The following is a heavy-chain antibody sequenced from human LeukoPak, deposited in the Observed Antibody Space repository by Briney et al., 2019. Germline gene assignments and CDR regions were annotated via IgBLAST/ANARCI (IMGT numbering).Heavy chain of an antibody. CDR3: ARLSKGRYFDYIFDY. CDR2: VYYSGST. Sequence: PSETLSLTCTVSGGSASSTTYYWGWIRQPPGKGLEWIGNVYYSGSTYYNPSLKSRVTMSVDTSKNQFSLKMSSVTAADTAVYCARLSKGRYFDYIFDYWGQGTLVTVSS. D-gene: IGHD3-9*01. CDR1: GGSASSTTYY. J-gene: IGHJ4*02. V-gene: IGHV4-39*01.